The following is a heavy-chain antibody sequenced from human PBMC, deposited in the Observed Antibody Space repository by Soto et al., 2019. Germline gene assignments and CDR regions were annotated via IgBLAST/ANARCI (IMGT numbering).Heavy chain of an antibody. CDR2: ITTDKGKT. CDR1: GYTFTSYG. V-gene: IGHV1-18*01. J-gene: IGHJ4*02. Sequence: QVQLVQSGPEVKKPGASVKVSCKTYGYTFTSYGISWVRQAPGQGLEWMGWITTDKGKTTYAQKFQGRVTMTTDTSTSTAYMEMTSLRSDDTAVYYCATRSPAFDYWGQGTLATVSS. CDR3: ATRSPAFDY.